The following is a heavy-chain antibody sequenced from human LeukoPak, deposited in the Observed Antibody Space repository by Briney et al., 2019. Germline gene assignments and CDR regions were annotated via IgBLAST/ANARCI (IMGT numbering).Heavy chain of an antibody. Sequence: PGGSLRLSCAASGFTFSSYGMHWVRQAPGKGLEWVAVISYDGSNKYYADSVKGRFTISRDNSKNTLYLQMNSLRAEDTAVYYCARDGVSQPSWGQGTLVTVSS. CDR2: ISYDGSNK. CDR1: GFTFSSYG. J-gene: IGHJ5*02. V-gene: IGHV3-30*03. CDR3: ARDGVSQPS. D-gene: IGHD6-6*01.